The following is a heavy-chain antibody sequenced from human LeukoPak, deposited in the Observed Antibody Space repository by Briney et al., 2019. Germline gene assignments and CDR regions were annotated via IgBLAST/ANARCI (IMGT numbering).Heavy chain of an antibody. CDR2: IYPGDSDT. V-gene: IGHV5-51*01. CDR1: GYSFTSYW. D-gene: IGHD3-10*01. Sequence: GESLKISCKGSGYSFTSYWIGWVRQMPGKGLEWMGIIYPGDSDTRYSPSFQGQVTISADKSVSTAYLQWSSLKASDTAMYYCARFKGSGSYHWYVDYWGQGTLVTVSS. CDR3: ARFKGSGSYHWYVDY. J-gene: IGHJ4*02.